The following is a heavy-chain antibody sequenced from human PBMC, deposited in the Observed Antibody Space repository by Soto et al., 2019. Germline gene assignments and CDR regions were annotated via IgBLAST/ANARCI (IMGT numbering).Heavy chain of an antibody. J-gene: IGHJ5*02. CDR1: GFTFSNYS. Sequence: PGGSLILSCVASGFTFSNYSMSWVRQAPGKGLEWVSTIIGDGRSTYYAESVKGRFTISRDNSKNTLHLQMNSLRAEDTAVYYCAKKGIVAAGIWLDPWGQGTLVTVSS. CDR3: AKKGIVAAGIWLDP. CDR2: IIGDGRST. V-gene: IGHV3-23*01. D-gene: IGHD6-13*01.